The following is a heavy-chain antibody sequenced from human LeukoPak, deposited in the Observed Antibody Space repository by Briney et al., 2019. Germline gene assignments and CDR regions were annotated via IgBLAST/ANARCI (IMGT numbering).Heavy chain of an antibody. Sequence: TSETLSLTCTVSGGSISSSSYYWGWIRQPPGKGLEWIGYIYYSGSTNYNPSLKSRVTISVDTTKNQFSLKLSSVTAADTAVYYCARSHSSWYRYWGQGTLVTVSS. CDR1: GGSISSSSYY. CDR3: ARSHSSWYRY. V-gene: IGHV4-61*05. CDR2: IYYSGST. J-gene: IGHJ4*02. D-gene: IGHD6-13*01.